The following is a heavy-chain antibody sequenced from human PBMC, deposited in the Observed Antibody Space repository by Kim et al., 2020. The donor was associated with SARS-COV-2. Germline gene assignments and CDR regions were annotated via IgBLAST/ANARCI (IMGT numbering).Heavy chain of an antibody. D-gene: IGHD5-12*01. CDR1: GFTFSSYG. Sequence: GGSLRLSCAASGFTFSSYGMHWVRQAPGKGLEWVAVIWYDGSNTYYADSVKGRFTISRDNSKTKLYLQMNSLRAEDTAMYYCASERGYSGYDTLGAFDYWGQRALVTVSS. CDR3: ASERGYSGYDTLGAFDY. V-gene: IGHV3-33*01. J-gene: IGHJ4*02. CDR2: IWYDGSNT.